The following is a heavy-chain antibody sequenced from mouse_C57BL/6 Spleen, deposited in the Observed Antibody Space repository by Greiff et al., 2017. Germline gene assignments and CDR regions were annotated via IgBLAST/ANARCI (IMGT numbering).Heavy chain of an antibody. CDR2: INPSSGYT. D-gene: IGHD2-5*01. V-gene: IGHV1-7*01. J-gene: IGHJ2*01. CDR1: GYTFTSYW. CDR3: AREYYSNSHGFDY. Sequence: QVQLLQSGAELAKPGASVKLSCKASGYTFTSYWMPWVKQRPGQGLEWIGYINPSSGYTKYNHKFKDQATLTADKSSSTAYMQLSSLTYEDSAVYYCAREYYSNSHGFDYWGQGTTLTVSS.